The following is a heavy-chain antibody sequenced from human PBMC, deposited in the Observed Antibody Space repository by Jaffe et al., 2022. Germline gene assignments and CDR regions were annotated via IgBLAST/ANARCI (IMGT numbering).Heavy chain of an antibody. Sequence: EVQLLESGGGLVQPGGSLRLSCAASGFTFSSYAMSWVRQAPGKGLEWVSAISGSGGSTYYADSVKGRFTISRDNSKNTLYLQMNSLRAEDTAVYYCAKMGLPGAAAGTSDYFDYWGQGTLVTVSS. D-gene: IGHD6-13*01. CDR2: ISGSGGST. J-gene: IGHJ4*02. CDR3: AKMGLPGAAAGTSDYFDY. CDR1: GFTFSSYA. V-gene: IGHV3-23*01.